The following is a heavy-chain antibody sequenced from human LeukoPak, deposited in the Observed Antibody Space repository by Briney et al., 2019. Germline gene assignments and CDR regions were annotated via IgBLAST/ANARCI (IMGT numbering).Heavy chain of an antibody. J-gene: IGHJ6*03. Sequence: PSETLSLTCTVSGGSISSYYWSWIRQPPGKGLEWIGYIYYSGSTNYNPSLKSRVTISVDTSKNRFSLKLSSVTAADTAVYYCARHFYYGSGSYRYYYYYMDVWGKGTTVTVSS. CDR3: ARHFYYGSGSYRYYYYYMDV. D-gene: IGHD3-10*01. CDR1: GGSISSYY. CDR2: IYYSGST. V-gene: IGHV4-59*08.